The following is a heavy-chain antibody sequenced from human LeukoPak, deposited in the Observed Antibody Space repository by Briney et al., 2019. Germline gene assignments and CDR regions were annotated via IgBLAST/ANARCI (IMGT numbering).Heavy chain of an antibody. D-gene: IGHD3-22*01. CDR3: ARGPFLSITLIGGAFGV. CDR2: ISSDGSNT. J-gene: IGHJ3*01. CDR1: GFTFSSYA. Sequence: GGSLRLSCAASGFTFSSYAMHWVRQAPGKGLEYVSAISSDGSNTFYANSVKGRFTISRDNSKNTLYLQMGSLRPEDMAVYYCARGPFLSITLIGGAFGVWGQGTMVTVSS. V-gene: IGHV3-64*01.